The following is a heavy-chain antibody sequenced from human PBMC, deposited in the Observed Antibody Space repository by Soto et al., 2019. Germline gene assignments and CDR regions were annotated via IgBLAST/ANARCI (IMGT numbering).Heavy chain of an antibody. D-gene: IGHD4-4*01. V-gene: IGHV4-31*03. CDR3: ASGTVTQYYYYGMDV. CDR2: IYYSGST. J-gene: IGHJ6*02. CDR1: GGSTSSGGYY. Sequence: QVQLQESGPGLVKPSQTLSLTCTVSGGSTSSGGYYWSWIRQHPGKGLEWIGYIYYSGSTYYNPSLKSRVTISVDTSKNQFSLKLSSVTAADTAVYYCASGTVTQYYYYGMDVWGQGTTVTVSS.